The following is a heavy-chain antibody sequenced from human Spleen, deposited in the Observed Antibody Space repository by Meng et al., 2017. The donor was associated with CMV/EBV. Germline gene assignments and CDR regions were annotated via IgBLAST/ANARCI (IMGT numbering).Heavy chain of an antibody. CDR2: MNPNSGNT. J-gene: IGHJ5*02. D-gene: IGHD6-13*01. CDR1: TFTSYD. V-gene: IGHV1-8*01. Sequence: TFTSYDISWVRQATGPGLEWMGWMNPNSGNTGYAQKFQGRVTMTRNTSISTAYMELSSLRSEDTAVYYCARGGYSSSWYGRNNWFDPWGQGTLVTVSS. CDR3: ARGGYSSSWYGRNNWFDP.